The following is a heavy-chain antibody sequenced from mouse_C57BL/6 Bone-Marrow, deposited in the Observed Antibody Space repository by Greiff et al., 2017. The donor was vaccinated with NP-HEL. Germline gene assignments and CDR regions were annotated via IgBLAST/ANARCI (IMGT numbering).Heavy chain of an antibody. CDR1: GFTFSSYG. D-gene: IGHD1-1*02. CDR3: ARNGYLLLRWWDY. J-gene: IGHJ2*01. CDR2: ISSAGSYT. Sequence: EVKVVESGGDLVKPGGSLKLSCAASGFTFSSYGMSWVRQTPDKRLEWVATISSAGSYTYYPASVKGRFTISSNNAKNTLYLQMGSLESDDTAMYYCARNGYLLLRWWDYWGQGTTLTVSS. V-gene: IGHV5-6*01.